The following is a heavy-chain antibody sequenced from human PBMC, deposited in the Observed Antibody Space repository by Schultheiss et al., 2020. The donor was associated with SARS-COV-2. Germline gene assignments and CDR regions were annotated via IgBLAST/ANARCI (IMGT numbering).Heavy chain of an antibody. J-gene: IGHJ5*02. CDR1: GGSISSYY. D-gene: IGHD3-3*01. CDR2: IYYSGST. V-gene: IGHV4-59*01. CDR3: ARGIRPDYTRFDP. Sequence: SQTLSLTCTVSGGSISSYYWSWIRQPPGKGLEWIGYIYYSGSTNYNPSLKSRVTISVDTSKNQFSLKLSSVTAADTAVYYCARGIRPDYTRFDPWGPGILVTVSS.